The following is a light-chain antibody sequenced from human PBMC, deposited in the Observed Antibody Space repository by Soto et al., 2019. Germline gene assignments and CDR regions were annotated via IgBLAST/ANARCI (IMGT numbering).Light chain of an antibody. CDR2: KAS. CDR3: QHYNSYSEA. Sequence: DIQMTQSPSTLSASAGDRVTITCRASQIISSWLAWYQQKPGKAPKLLIYKASTLKSGVPSGFSGSGSGTEFTLTISSLQPDDFATYYCQHYNSYSEAFGQGTKVDIK. V-gene: IGKV1-5*03. J-gene: IGKJ1*01. CDR1: QIISSW.